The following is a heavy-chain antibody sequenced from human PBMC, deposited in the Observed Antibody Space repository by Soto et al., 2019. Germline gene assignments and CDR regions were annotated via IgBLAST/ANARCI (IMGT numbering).Heavy chain of an antibody. D-gene: IGHD2-2*01. CDR2: SRNKANSYTT. J-gene: IGHJ4*02. CDR1: GFTFSDHY. Sequence: EVQLVESGGGLVQPGGSLRLSCAASGFTFSDHYMDWVRQAPGKGLEWVGRSRNKANSYTTEYAASVKGRFTISRDDSKNSLYLQMNSLKTEDTAVYFCAGLYCSGASCHGFHHWGQGTLVTVSS. CDR3: AGLYCSGASCHGFHH. V-gene: IGHV3-72*01.